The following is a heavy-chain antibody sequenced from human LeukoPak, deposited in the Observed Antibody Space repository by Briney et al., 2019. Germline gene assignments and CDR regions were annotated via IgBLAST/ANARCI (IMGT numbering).Heavy chain of an antibody. V-gene: IGHV4-4*07. CDR2: IYTSEST. CDR3: ARCYYYYYYMDV. Sequence: SETLSLTCTASGGSISSYYWSWIRQPAGKGLEWIGRIYTSESTNYNPSLKSRVTMSVDTSKNQFSMKLSSVTAADTAVYYCARCYYYYYYMDVWGKGTTVTVSS. CDR1: GGSISSYY. J-gene: IGHJ6*03.